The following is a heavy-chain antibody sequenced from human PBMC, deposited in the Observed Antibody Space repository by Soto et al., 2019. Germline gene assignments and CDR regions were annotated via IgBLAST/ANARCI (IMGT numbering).Heavy chain of an antibody. V-gene: IGHV4-38-2*01. J-gene: IGHJ4*02. CDR3: ARLLHRRGAITSSEN. Sequence: SETLSLTCAVSGDSISRGYYWGWIRQPPGKGLEWIGSVYQTGTTYYNPSLKSRVTLSVDTSKNHFSLRLNSVTAADTAVYFCARLLHRRGAITSSENWGQGTLVTVSS. D-gene: IGHD1-20*01. CDR2: VYQTGTT. CDR1: GDSISRGYY.